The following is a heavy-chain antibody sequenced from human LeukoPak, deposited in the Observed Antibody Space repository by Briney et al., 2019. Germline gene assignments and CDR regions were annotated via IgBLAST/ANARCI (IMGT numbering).Heavy chain of an antibody. CDR2: ISGDGGST. CDR3: AKDSKGRWYYDFWSGRGLDMDV. Sequence: PGGSLRLSCAASGFTFDDYAMHWVRQPPGKGLEWVSLISGDGGSTYYAASVQGRFTISRDNSKNSLYLQMNSLRTEETALYYCAKDSKGRWYYDFWSGRGLDMDVWGKGTTVTVSS. CDR1: GFTFDDYA. D-gene: IGHD3-3*01. J-gene: IGHJ6*03. V-gene: IGHV3-43*02.